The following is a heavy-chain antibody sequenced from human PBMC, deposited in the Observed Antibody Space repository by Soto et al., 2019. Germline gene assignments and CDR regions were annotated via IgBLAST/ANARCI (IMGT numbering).Heavy chain of an antibody. CDR1: GGSFSGYY. CDR2: INHSGST. D-gene: IGHD3-22*01. J-gene: IGHJ6*02. CDR3: AGGDYYHSSGYYFYYYTMDV. V-gene: IGHV4-34*01. Sequence: SETLSLTCAVYGGSFSGYYWSWIRQPPGKGLEWIGDINHSGSTNYNPSLKSRVTISVDTSKNQFSLKLSSVTAADTAVYYCAGGDYYHSSGYYFYYYTMDVWGQGTTVTVSS.